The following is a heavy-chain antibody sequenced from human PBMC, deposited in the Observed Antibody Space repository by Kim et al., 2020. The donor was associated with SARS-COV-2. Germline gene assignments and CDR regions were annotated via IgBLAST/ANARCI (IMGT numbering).Heavy chain of an antibody. V-gene: IGHV4-39*01. CDR1: GGSISSSSYY. J-gene: IGHJ3*02. CDR3: ARQKEWIGFGELLDAFDI. CDR2: IYYSGST. Sequence: SETLSLTCTVSGGSISSSSYYWGWIRQPPGKGLEWIGSIYYSGSTYYNPSLKSRVTISVDTSKNQFSLKLSSVTAADTAVYYCARQKEWIGFGELLDAFDIWGQGTMVTVSS. D-gene: IGHD3-10*01.